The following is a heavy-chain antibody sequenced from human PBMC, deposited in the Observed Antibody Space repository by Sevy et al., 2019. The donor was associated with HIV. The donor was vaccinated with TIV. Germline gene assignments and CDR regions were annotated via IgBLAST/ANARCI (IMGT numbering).Heavy chain of an antibody. V-gene: IGHV4-34*01. J-gene: IGHJ6*02. Sequence: SETLSLTCAVYGGSFSGYYWSWIRQPPGKGLEWIAEINHSGSTNYNPSLKSRVTISVNTFKNQFSMKLSSVTAAGTSVYYCARGGAAAGITYYYYYGMDVWGQGTTVTVSS. CDR2: INHSGST. CDR1: GGSFSGYY. CDR3: ARGGAAAGITYYYYYGMDV. D-gene: IGHD6-13*01.